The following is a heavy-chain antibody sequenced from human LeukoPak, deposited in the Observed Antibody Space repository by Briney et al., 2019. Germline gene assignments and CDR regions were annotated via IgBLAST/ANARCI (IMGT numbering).Heavy chain of an antibody. D-gene: IGHD3-22*01. J-gene: IGHJ2*01. V-gene: IGHV4-4*07. CDR1: GGSISSYY. CDR2: IYTGGYT. CDR3: ARGGYYDSSGYPLWYFDL. Sequence: SETLSLTCTVSGGSISSYYWSWIRQPAGKGLEWIGRIYTGGYTNYNPSLKSRVTISVDTSKNQFSLKLSSVTAADTAVYYCARGGYYDSSGYPLWYFDLWGRGTLVTVSS.